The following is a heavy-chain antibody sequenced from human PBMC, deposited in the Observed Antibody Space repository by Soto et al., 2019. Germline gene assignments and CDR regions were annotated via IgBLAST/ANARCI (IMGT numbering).Heavy chain of an antibody. CDR1: GYTFTCYD. Sequence: ASVKVSCKASGYTFTCYDINWVRQATGQGLEWMGWMNPNSGNTGYAQKFQGRVTMTRNTSISTAHMELSSLRSEDTAVYYCARGDIVVVVAATQHRPRANWFDPWGQGTLVTVSS. CDR3: ARGDIVVVVAATQHRPRANWFDP. D-gene: IGHD2-15*01. J-gene: IGHJ5*02. V-gene: IGHV1-8*01. CDR2: MNPNSGNT.